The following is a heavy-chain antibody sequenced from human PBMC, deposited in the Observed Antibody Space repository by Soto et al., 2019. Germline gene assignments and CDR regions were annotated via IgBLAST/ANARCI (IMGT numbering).Heavy chain of an antibody. J-gene: IGHJ6*02. CDR2: ISPSGSHI. Sequence: PGASLKISWAASGFTFNHYSMHWVRQAPGKGLEWVSSISPSGSHIYYADSVKSRFTISRDNAQNPLCPQMNSLRAEDTAVYYCARPPCPPTSCYLPWYYHAMDVWPRDHGHRLL. CDR3: ARPPCPPTSCYLPWYYHAMDV. V-gene: IGHV3-21*06. CDR1: GFTFNHYS. D-gene: IGHD2-2*01.